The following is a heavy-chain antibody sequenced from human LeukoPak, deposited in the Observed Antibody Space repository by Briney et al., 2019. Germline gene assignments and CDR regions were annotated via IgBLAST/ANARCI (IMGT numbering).Heavy chain of an antibody. CDR1: GGSISSSSYY. CDR3: ARHVTMSMIASEGYFDY. Sequence: PSETLSLTCTVSGGSISSSSYYWGWIRQPPGKGLEWIGSIYYSGSTYYNPSLKSRVTISVDTSKNQFSLKLSSVTAADTAVYYCARHVTMSMIASEGYFDYWGQGTLVTVSS. D-gene: IGHD3-22*01. J-gene: IGHJ4*02. CDR2: IYYSGST. V-gene: IGHV4-39*01.